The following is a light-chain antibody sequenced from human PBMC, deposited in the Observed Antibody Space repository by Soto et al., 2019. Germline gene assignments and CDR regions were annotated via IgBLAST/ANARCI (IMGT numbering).Light chain of an antibody. CDR1: QSITTY. V-gene: IGKV1-39*01. J-gene: IGKJ1*01. CDR3: QQSYSIFLT. CDR2: AAS. Sequence: DIQMTQSPSSLSASVGDRVTITCRASQSITTYLNWYQHKPGKAPKLLIYAASSLQSGVPTRFSGSGSGTDFTLTISRLQPEDFATYYCQQSYSIFLTFGQGTKVEGK.